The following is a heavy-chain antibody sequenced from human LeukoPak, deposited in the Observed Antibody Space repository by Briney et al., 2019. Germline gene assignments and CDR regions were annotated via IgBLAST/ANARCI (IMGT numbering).Heavy chain of an antibody. Sequence: ASVKVSCKASGYTFTNYGLSWVRQAPGQGLEWMGWISAYNGHTNYAQKFQGRVTMTTDTSTSTAYIELRSLRSDDTAVYYCARDAYSRSSNFDYWGQGTLVTVSS. J-gene: IGHJ4*02. D-gene: IGHD6-6*01. CDR3: ARDAYSRSSNFDY. CDR2: ISAYNGHT. V-gene: IGHV1-18*01. CDR1: GYTFTNYG.